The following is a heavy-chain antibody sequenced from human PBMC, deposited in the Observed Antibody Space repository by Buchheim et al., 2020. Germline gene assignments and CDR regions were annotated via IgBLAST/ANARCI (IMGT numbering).Heavy chain of an antibody. CDR2: ISGSGSST. D-gene: IGHD6-19*01. CDR3: AGGEHSSGWSFYGMDV. Sequence: EVQLLESGGGLVQLGGSLSLSCAASGFTFSNYAMNWVRQAPGKGLEWVSTISGSGSSTFYADSVKGRFTISRDNSKNTLYLQMNSLRAEDTAVYYCAGGEHSSGWSFYGMDVWGQGTT. V-gene: IGHV3-23*01. J-gene: IGHJ6*02. CDR1: GFTFSNYA.